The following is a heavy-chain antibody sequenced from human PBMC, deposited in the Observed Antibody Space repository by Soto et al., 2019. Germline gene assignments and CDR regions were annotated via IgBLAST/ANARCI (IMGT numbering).Heavy chain of an antibody. CDR2: IYPDDSDA. Sequence: EVQLVQSGAEVKKPGESLKISCQGSGYNFSSHWIGWVRQMPGKGLEWMGIIYPDDSDARYSPSFQGQVTISADKSASTAYLQWSSLRASDTATYFCARGAIVATTTHYFDYWGQGSLVTVSA. J-gene: IGHJ4*02. D-gene: IGHD5-12*01. V-gene: IGHV5-51*03. CDR3: ARGAIVATTTHYFDY. CDR1: GYNFSSHW.